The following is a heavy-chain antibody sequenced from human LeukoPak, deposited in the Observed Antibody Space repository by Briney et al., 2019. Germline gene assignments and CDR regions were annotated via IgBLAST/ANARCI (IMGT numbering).Heavy chain of an antibody. V-gene: IGHV3-23*01. Sequence: SLRPSCAPSGFTVSRYAMSCDRQAPLEGLYWISAISGRGGSTYYADSVKGRCTISSENSKNTLYLQMNSLRAEETDVYYCAKAHSSMLRFPDYWGQGTLVTVSS. CDR2: ISGRGGST. J-gene: IGHJ4*02. CDR1: GFTVSRYA. CDR3: AKAHSSMLRFPDY. D-gene: IGHD6-13*01.